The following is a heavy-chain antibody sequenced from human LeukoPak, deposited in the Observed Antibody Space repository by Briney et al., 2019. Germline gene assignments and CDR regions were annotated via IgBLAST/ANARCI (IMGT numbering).Heavy chain of an antibody. Sequence: SMKVSCKASGGTFSSYAISWVRQAPGQGLEWMGRIIPIFGTANYAQKFQGRVTITTDESTSTAYMELSSLRSEDTAVYYCAREARYGGYYYYYYMDVWGKGTTVTVSS. CDR1: GGTFSSYA. CDR2: IIPIFGTA. D-gene: IGHD3-16*02. V-gene: IGHV1-69*05. J-gene: IGHJ6*03. CDR3: AREARYGGYYYYYYMDV.